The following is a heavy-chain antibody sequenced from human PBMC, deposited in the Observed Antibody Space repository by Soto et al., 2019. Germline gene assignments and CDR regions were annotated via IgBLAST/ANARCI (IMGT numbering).Heavy chain of an antibody. V-gene: IGHV4-31*03. CDR2: IYYSGST. CDR1: GGSISSGGYY. J-gene: IGHJ4*02. D-gene: IGHD5-18*01. Sequence: PSETLSLTCTVSGGSISSGGYYWSWIRQHPGKGLEWIGYIYYSGSTYYNPSLKSRVTISVDTSKNQFSLELSSVPAADTAVYHWARDVYTNVWAFAYWGKRTLVTVSP. CDR3: ARDVYTNVWAFAY.